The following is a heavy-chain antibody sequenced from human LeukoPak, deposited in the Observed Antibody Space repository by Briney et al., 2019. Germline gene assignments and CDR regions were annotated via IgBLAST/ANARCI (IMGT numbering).Heavy chain of an antibody. V-gene: IGHV1-69*05. CDR1: GGTFSSYA. Sequence: GASVKVSCKASGGTFSSYAISWVRQAPGQGLEWMGGIIPIFGTANYAQKFQGRVTMTRDMSTSTVYMELSSLRSEDTAVYYCARDLHPEIAARPIYYYYYMDVWGKGTTVTVSS. CDR3: ARDLHPEIAARPIYYYYYMDV. CDR2: IIPIFGTA. J-gene: IGHJ6*03. D-gene: IGHD6-6*01.